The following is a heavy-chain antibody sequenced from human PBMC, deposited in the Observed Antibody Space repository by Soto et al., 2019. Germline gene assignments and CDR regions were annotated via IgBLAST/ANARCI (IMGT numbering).Heavy chain of an antibody. CDR2: ISGSDGST. CDR1: GFTFNNYA. J-gene: IGHJ4*02. D-gene: IGHD3-22*01. V-gene: IGHV3-23*01. Sequence: GGSLRLSCAASGFTFNNYAMTWVRQAPGKGLEWVSTISGSDGSTYYADSVKGRFTISRANSKNTLYLQMNSLRAEDTAVYYCARGPGYYDSSGYRFWGRGTLVTVSS. CDR3: ARGPGYYDSSGYRF.